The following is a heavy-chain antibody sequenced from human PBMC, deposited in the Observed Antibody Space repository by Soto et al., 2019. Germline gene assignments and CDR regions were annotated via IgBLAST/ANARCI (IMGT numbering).Heavy chain of an antibody. D-gene: IGHD3-22*01. CDR1: GFTFSSYS. CDR2: ISSSSSTI. J-gene: IGHJ6*02. V-gene: IGHV3-48*02. CDR3: ARKYYYDSSGYYPQNGMDV. Sequence: SGGSLRLSCAASGFTFSSYSMNWVRQAPGKGPEWVSYISSSSSTIYYADSVKGRFTISRDNAKNSLYLQMNSLRDEDTAVYYCARKYYYDSSGYYPQNGMDVWGQGTTVTVSS.